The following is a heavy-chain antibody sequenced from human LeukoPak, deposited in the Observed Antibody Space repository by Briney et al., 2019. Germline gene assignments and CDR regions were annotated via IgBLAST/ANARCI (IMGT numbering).Heavy chain of an antibody. CDR1: GGSVTSYQ. D-gene: IGHD3-10*01. J-gene: IGHJ6*03. Sequence: SETLSLTCSVSGGSVTSYQWGWIRQPPGKGLEWIAYVSYSANTNYNPSLRSRVTMSVDTSKNQFSLKLSSVTAADTAVYYCARVSGYSYYMDVWGKGTTVTVSS. V-gene: IGHV4-59*02. CDR3: ARVSGYSYYMDV. CDR2: VSYSANT.